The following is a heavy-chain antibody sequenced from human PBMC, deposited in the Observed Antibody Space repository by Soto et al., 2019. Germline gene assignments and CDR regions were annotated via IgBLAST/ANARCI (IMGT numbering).Heavy chain of an antibody. V-gene: IGHV3-72*01. Sequence: GGSLRLSCAASGVTFSDHYMDWVRQAPGKGLEWVGRSRNRANGYSTEYAASVKGRFTISRDDSENSLYLQMNSLKTEDTAVYYCARRQHRSGWYHDYWGQGTLVTVSS. CDR3: ARRQHRSGWYHDY. CDR1: GVTFSDHY. CDR2: SRNRANGYST. D-gene: IGHD6-19*01. J-gene: IGHJ4*02.